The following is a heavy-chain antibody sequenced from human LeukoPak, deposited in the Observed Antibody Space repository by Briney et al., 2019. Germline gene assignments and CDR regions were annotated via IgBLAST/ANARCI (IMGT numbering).Heavy chain of an antibody. J-gene: IGHJ4*02. CDR3: ARPRKVAHPFDY. CDR2: IYYSGRT. Sequence: AETVSLTCTVSGGSITSRSYFWRWLRQPPGKGLGWIGSIYYSGRTFYNPSLTSRVTISVDTSKNQFSLKLSSVTAADTAVYYCARPRKVAHPFDYWGQGTLVTVSS. CDR1: GGSITSRSYF. V-gene: IGHV4-39*01. D-gene: IGHD5-12*01.